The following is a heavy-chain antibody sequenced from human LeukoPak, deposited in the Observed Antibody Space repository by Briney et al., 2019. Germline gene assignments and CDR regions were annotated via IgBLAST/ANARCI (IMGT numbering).Heavy chain of an antibody. Sequence: SETLSLTCAVSGGSISSGGYSWSWIRQPPGKGLEWIGYIYHSGSTYYNPSLKSRVTISVDRSKNQFSLKLSSVTAADTAVYYCARVPVRWELLKPLDYWGQGTLVTVSS. V-gene: IGHV4-30-2*01. J-gene: IGHJ4*02. D-gene: IGHD1-26*01. CDR2: IYHSGST. CDR1: GGSISSGGYS. CDR3: ARVPVRWELLKPLDY.